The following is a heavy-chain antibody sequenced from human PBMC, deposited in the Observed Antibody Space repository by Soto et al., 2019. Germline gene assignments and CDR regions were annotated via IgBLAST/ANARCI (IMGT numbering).Heavy chain of an antibody. J-gene: IGHJ4*01. CDR3: TTDSYFTLKVVRFEY. V-gene: IGHV3-15*07. Sequence: GSLRLSFEASCFTFTTAWINWVLPSPLNCLEWVGRIKSKTDGGTPDFAAPVRGRFAISRDDSKSMVYLQMNNLKTEDTAVYYCTTDSYFTLKVVRFEYWGLGTLVTVSS. D-gene: IGHD3-22*01. CDR1: CFTFTTAW. CDR2: IKSKTDGGTP.